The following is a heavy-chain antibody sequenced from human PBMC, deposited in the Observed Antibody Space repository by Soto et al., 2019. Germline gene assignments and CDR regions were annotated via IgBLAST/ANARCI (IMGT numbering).Heavy chain of an antibody. CDR1: GGTFSSYA. J-gene: IGHJ5*02. V-gene: IGHV1-69*13. Sequence: SVKVSCKASGGTFSSYAISWVRQAPGQGLEWMGGIIPIFGTANYAQKFQGRVTITSDESTSTAYMELSSLRSDDTAVYYCARVFRAARNWFDPWGQGTLVTVSS. D-gene: IGHD6-6*01. CDR2: IIPIFGTA. CDR3: ARVFRAARNWFDP.